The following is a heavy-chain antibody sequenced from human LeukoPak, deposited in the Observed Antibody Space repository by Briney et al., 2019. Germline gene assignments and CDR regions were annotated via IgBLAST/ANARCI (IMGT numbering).Heavy chain of an antibody. CDR1: GGSFSGYY. Sequence: SETLSLTCAVYGGSFSGYYWSWIRQPPGKGLEWIGEINHSGSTNYNPSLKSRVTISVDTSKNQFSLKLSSVTAADTAVYYCARVGGYPKYYYYYMDVWGKGTTVTVSS. D-gene: IGHD3-16*02. CDR3: ARVGGYPKYYYYYMDV. CDR2: INHSGST. V-gene: IGHV4-34*01. J-gene: IGHJ6*03.